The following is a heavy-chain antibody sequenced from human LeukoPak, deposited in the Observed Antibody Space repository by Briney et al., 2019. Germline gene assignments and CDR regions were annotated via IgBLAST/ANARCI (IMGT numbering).Heavy chain of an antibody. V-gene: IGHV4-39*01. J-gene: IGHJ5*02. CDR2: IYYSGTT. CDR3: ARMDNSVGYCSGGRCRNWFDP. D-gene: IGHD2-15*01. Sequence: SETLSLTCTVSGGSIDSSSYYWGWTRQPPGRGLEWIGIIYYSGTTSYNPSLKSRVAISADTSKNQFSLKLSSVTAADTAMYYCARMDNSVGYCSGGRCRNWFDPWGQGTLVTVSS. CDR1: GGSIDSSSYY.